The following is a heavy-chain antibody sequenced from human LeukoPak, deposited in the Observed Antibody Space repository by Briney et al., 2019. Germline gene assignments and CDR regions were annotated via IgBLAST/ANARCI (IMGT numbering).Heavy chain of an antibody. D-gene: IGHD3-9*01. V-gene: IGHV4-34*01. CDR1: GGSFSGYY. Sequence: SETLSLTCAVYGGSFSGYYWNWIRQPPGKGQEWIGEINHSGSTNSNPSPKSRVTISVDTSKNQFSLKLSSVTAADTAVYYCARRPIYDILTGYSNYYYYGMDVWGQGTTVTVSS. J-gene: IGHJ6*02. CDR2: INHSGST. CDR3: ARRPIYDILTGYSNYYYYGMDV.